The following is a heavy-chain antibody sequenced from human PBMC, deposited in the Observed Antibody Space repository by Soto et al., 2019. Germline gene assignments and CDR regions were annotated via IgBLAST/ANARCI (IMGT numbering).Heavy chain of an antibody. V-gene: IGHV1-8*01. Sequence: QVQLVQSGAEVKKPGASVKVSCKASGYTFTSYDINWVRQATGQGLEWMGWMNPNSGNTGHAQKFQGRVTITRNTSLTTAYMALSSLRSEDTAVYYCAREMTTPRMDVWGQGTTVTVSS. CDR1: GYTFTSYD. J-gene: IGHJ6*02. CDR3: AREMTTPRMDV. CDR2: MNPNSGNT.